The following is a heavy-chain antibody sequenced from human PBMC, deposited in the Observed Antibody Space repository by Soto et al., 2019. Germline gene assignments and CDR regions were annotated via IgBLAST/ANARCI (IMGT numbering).Heavy chain of an antibody. CDR3: ARHDIGYCSGGSCPPGAFDI. D-gene: IGHD2-15*01. V-gene: IGHV4-39*01. CDR2: IYYSGST. Sequence: SETLSLTCTVSGGSISSSSYYWGWIRQPPGKGLEWIGSIYYSGSTYYNPSLKSRVTISVDTSKNQFSLKLSSVTAADTAVYYCARHDIGYCSGGSCPPGAFDIWGQGTMVTVSS. CDR1: GGSISSSSYY. J-gene: IGHJ3*02.